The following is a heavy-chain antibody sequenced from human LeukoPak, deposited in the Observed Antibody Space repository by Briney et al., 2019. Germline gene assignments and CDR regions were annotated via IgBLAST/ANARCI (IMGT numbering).Heavy chain of an antibody. D-gene: IGHD2-2*01. CDR2: ISGDGGTT. CDR1: GFMFDEYA. CDR3: AKDLTVVGSAWFDP. J-gene: IGHJ5*02. V-gene: IGHV3-43*02. Sequence: GGSLRLSCAASGFMFDEYAMHWVRQAPGKGLEWVSHISGDGGTTYHVDSVKGRFTISRDNIKNSLYLQMNSLRSEDTALDYCAKDLTVVGSAWFDPWGQGTLVTVSS.